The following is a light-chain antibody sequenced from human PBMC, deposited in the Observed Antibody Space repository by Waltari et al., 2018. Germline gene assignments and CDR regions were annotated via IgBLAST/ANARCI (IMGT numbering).Light chain of an antibody. J-gene: IGLJ3*02. CDR1: RGHSSNI. Sequence: QLVLTQSPSASASLGASVKLTCTLSRGHSSNIIAWHQQQPEKGPRYLMKVNSDGSHSKGDEIPDRVSCASSGAERYLTISSLQAEDEADYYCQTGGHGTWVFGGGTKLTVL. CDR3: QTGGHGTWV. V-gene: IGLV4-69*01. CDR2: VNSDGSH.